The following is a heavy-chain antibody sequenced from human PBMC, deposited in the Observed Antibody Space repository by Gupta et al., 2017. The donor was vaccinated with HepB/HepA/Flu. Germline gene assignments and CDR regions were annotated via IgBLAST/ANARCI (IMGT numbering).Heavy chain of an antibody. Sequence: EVQLVESGGGLVQPGGSLRLPCAASGFTFRSYEMNWVRKAPGKGLEWVSYISSSGSTIYYADSVKSRFTISRDNAKNSLYLQMNSLGAEDTAVYYCASLPSLLYGSSYHFDYWGQGTLVTVSS. CDR2: ISSSGSTI. J-gene: IGHJ4*02. CDR3: ASLPSLLYGSSYHFDY. V-gene: IGHV3-48*03. CDR1: GFTFRSYE. D-gene: IGHD6-6*01.